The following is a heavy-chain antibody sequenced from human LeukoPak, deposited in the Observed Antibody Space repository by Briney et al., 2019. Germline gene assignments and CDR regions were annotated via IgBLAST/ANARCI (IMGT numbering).Heavy chain of an antibody. CDR2: INPNSGGT. V-gene: IGHV1-2*06. D-gene: IGHD2-15*01. J-gene: IGHJ4*02. CDR3: ATPPECSSGSCLSY. CDR1: GYTFTGYY. Sequence: ASVNVSCTASGYTFTGYYMHWVRQAPGQGLEWMGRINPNSGGTNYAQKFQGRVTMTRDTSISTAYMELSSLRFDDTAVYYCATPPECSSGSCLSYWGQGTLVTVSS.